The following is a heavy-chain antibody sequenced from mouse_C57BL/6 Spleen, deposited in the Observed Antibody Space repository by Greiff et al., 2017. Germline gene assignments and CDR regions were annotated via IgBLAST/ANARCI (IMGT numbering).Heavy chain of an antibody. CDR1: GFTFSDYY. CDR3: ARVGNMVTTGYFDY. CDR2: INYDGSST. Sequence: EVQRVESEGGLVQPGSSMKLSCTASGFTFSDYYMAWVRQVPEKGLEWVANINYDGSSTYYLDSLKSRFIISRDNAKNILYLQMSSLKSEDTATYYCARVGNMVTTGYFDYWGQGTTLTVSS. V-gene: IGHV5-16*01. D-gene: IGHD2-2*01. J-gene: IGHJ2*01.